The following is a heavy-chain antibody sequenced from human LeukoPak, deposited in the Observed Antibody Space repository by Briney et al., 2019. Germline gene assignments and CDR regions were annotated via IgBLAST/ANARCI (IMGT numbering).Heavy chain of an antibody. J-gene: IGHJ5*02. CDR2: IYTSGSS. D-gene: IGHD5-18*01. CDR1: SGSISSSSYY. V-gene: IGHV4-61*02. CDR3: ARDLYGYYWFDP. Sequence: SETLSLTCTVSSGSISSSSYYWSWIRQPAGKGLEWIGRIYTSGSSNYNPSLKSRVTISVDTSKNQFSLKLSSVAAADTAVYYCARDLYGYYWFDPWGQGTLVSVSS.